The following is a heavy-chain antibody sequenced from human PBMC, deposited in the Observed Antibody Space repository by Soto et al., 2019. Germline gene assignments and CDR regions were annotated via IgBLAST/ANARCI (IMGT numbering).Heavy chain of an antibody. CDR1: EFTFGSFS. Sequence: GGSLRLSCAASEFTFGSFSMNCVRKDQGKGLEWVSGINWNSGSIGYADSVKGRFTISRDNAKTSLYLQMNSLRAEDTALYSCAKDRGSGSYAANYYYYGMDVWGQGTTVTVSS. CDR3: AKDRGSGSYAANYYYYGMDV. CDR2: INWNSGSI. D-gene: IGHD3-10*01. V-gene: IGHV3-9*01. J-gene: IGHJ6*02.